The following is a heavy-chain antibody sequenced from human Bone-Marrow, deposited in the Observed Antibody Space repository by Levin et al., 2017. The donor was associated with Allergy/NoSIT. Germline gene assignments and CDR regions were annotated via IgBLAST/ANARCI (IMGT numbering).Heavy chain of an antibody. CDR3: VSSSLDGDPYYFDS. J-gene: IGHJ4*02. CDR2: ITPFNGNT. CDR1: GYTFTYLY. D-gene: IGHD4-17*01. Sequence: SVKVSCKASGYTFTYLYLHWVRQAPGQALEWMGWITPFNGNTDYAPKFRDRVTITRAMSLDPVYMELRSLRSEDTAMYFCVSSSLDGDPYYFDSWGQGTLVTVSS. V-gene: IGHV1-45*02.